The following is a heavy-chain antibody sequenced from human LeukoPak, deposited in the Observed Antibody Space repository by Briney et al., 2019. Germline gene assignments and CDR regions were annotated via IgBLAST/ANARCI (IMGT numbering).Heavy chain of an antibody. CDR1: GDTISGYY. CDR3: ARHGGDSGSYGD. V-gene: IGHV4-59*08. CDR2: MYYSGST. D-gene: IGHD1-26*01. Sequence: PSETLSLTCTVSGDTISGYYWNWIRQPPGKGLDWIGYMYYSGSTNYNPYLKSRVTISGDTSKNQISLKLSSVTAADTAVYYCARHGGDSGSYGDWGQGTLVTVSS. J-gene: IGHJ4*02.